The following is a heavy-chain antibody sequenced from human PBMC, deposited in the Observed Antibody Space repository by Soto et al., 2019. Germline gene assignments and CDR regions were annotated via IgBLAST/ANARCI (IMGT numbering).Heavy chain of an antibody. Sequence: HVELVQSGADVKKPGASVMISCKASGYTFTDYALHWVRQAPGQRLEWMGWMNAGVGNTLYSQKFQGRITITRDTSASTAYMELNSLKSEDTAIYYCARDTGSTFGSLNYWGPGTLVTVSS. CDR3: ARDTGSTFGSLNY. D-gene: IGHD5-18*01. CDR1: GYTFTDYA. CDR2: MNAGVGNT. V-gene: IGHV1-3*01. J-gene: IGHJ4*02.